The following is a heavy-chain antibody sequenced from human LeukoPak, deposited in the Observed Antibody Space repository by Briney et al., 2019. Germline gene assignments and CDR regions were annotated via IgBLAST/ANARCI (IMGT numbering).Heavy chain of an antibody. J-gene: IGHJ5*02. CDR1: GGSISSGGYS. CDR3: ARGIYCSRTSCLIVRRGYWFDP. D-gene: IGHD2-2*01. Sequence: PSETLSLTCAVSGGSISSGGYSWSWIRQPPGKGLEWIGYIYHSGSTYYNPSLKSRVTISVDRSKNQFSLNLTSVTAADTAVYYCARGIYCSRTSCLIVRRGYWFDPWGQGTLVTVSS. CDR2: IYHSGST. V-gene: IGHV4-30-2*01.